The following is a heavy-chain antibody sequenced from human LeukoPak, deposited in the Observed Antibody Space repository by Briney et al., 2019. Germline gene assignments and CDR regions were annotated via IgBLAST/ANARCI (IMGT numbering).Heavy chain of an antibody. Sequence: PSETLSLTCAVSGYSISSGYYWGWIRRPPGKGLEWIGSIYHSGSTYYNPSLKSRVTISVDTSKNQFSLKLSSVTAADTAVYYCARVVSAYSSSQGYYFDYWGQGTLVTLSS. V-gene: IGHV4-38-2*01. CDR2: IYHSGST. D-gene: IGHD6-13*01. J-gene: IGHJ4*02. CDR3: ARVVSAYSSSQGYYFDY. CDR1: GYSISSGYY.